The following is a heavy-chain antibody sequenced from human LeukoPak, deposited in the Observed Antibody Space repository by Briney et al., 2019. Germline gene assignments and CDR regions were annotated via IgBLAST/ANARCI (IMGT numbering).Heavy chain of an antibody. J-gene: IGHJ6*03. CDR1: GFTFSSYE. D-gene: IGHD3-10*01. V-gene: IGHV3-48*03. Sequence: GGSLRLSCAASGFTFSSYEMNWVRQAPGKGLEWVSYISSSGSTIYYADSVKGRFTISRDNAKNSLYLQMNSLRAEDTAVYYCARAQRITMVRGVITTPNYYYMDVWGKGTTVTISS. CDR3: ARAQRITMVRGVITTPNYYYMDV. CDR2: ISSSGSTI.